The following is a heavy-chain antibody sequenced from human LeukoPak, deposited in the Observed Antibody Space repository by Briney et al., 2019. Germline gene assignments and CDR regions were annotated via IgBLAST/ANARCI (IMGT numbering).Heavy chain of an antibody. D-gene: IGHD2-21*02. V-gene: IGHV3-48*03. CDR1: GFTFSTYE. CDR3: ARVMKVTATAFDY. J-gene: IGHJ4*02. Sequence: GGSLRLSCAASGFTFSTYEMNWVRQAPGKGLEWVSSINNSGNTIYYADSVKGRFTISRDNSKNSLYLQMNSLRAEDTAVYYCARVMKVTATAFDYWGQGTLVTVSS. CDR2: INNSGNTI.